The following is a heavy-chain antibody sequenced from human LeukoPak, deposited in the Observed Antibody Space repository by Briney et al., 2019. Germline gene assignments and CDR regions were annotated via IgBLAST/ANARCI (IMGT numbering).Heavy chain of an antibody. CDR2: ISGSGGST. Sequence: GGSLRLSCAASGFTVSSNYMSWVRQAPGKGLEWVSAISGSGGSTYYADSVKGRFTISRDNSKNTLYLQMNSLRAEDTAVYYCAKDISPSGAIFGVVARWGQGTLVTVSS. CDR1: GFTVSSNY. J-gene: IGHJ4*02. V-gene: IGHV3-23*01. CDR3: AKDISPSGAIFGVVAR. D-gene: IGHD3-3*01.